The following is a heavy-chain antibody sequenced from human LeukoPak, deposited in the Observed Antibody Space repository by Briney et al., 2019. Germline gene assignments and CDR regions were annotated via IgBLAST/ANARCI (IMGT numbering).Heavy chain of an antibody. D-gene: IGHD3-22*01. CDR2: INPSGGTT. J-gene: IGHJ4*02. CDR3: ARDFHSSGYYHYFHY. CDR1: GYIFTGYC. Sequence: GASVKVSCKASGYIFTGYCMHWVRQAPGQGLEWMGIINPSGGTTSYAQKLQGRVTMTTDTSTSTAYMELRSLRSDDTAVYYCARDFHSSGYYHYFHYWGQGTLVTVSS. V-gene: IGHV1-46*01.